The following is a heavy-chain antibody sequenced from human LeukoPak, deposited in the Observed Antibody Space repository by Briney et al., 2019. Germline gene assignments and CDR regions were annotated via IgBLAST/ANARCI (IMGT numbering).Heavy chain of an antibody. CDR1: GFTFSTYA. CDR2: ISAGGDRT. CDR3: ARSTVGTSCCTAVDY. Sequence: GGSLRLSCAASGFTFSTYAMTWVRQAPGTGLEWVSGISAGGDRTYYADSVKGRFTISRDNSKNTLYLQMNSLRAEDTAEYYCARSTVGTSCCTAVDYWGQGTLVTVSS. J-gene: IGHJ4*02. V-gene: IGHV3-23*01. D-gene: IGHD1-26*01.